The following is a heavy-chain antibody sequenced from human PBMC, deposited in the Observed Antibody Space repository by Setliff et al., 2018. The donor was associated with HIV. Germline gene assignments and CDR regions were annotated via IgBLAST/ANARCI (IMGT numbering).Heavy chain of an antibody. J-gene: IGHJ4*02. CDR2: IYYSGST. D-gene: IGHD5-18*01. Sequence: SETLSLTCTVSGGSISSYYWSWIRQPPGKGLEWIGYIYYSGSTNYNPSLKSRVTISVDTSKNQFSLKLTPVTAADTAVYYCARSPGVDTNMAFDYWGRGTLVTVSS. CDR1: GGSISSYY. V-gene: IGHV4-59*01. CDR3: ARSPGVDTNMAFDY.